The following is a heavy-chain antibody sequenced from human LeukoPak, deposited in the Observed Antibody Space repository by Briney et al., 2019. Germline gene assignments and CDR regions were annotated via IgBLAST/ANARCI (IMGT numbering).Heavy chain of an antibody. CDR2: IYYSGST. D-gene: IGHD3-10*01. J-gene: IGHJ5*02. CDR1: GGSISSSSYY. Sequence: SETLSLTCTVSGGSISSSSYYWGWIRQPPGKGLEWIGSIYYSGSTYYNPSLKSRVTISVDTSKNQFSLKLSSVTAADTAVYYCALLWFGESNWFDPWGQGTRVTVSS. V-gene: IGHV4-39*01. CDR3: ALLWFGESNWFDP.